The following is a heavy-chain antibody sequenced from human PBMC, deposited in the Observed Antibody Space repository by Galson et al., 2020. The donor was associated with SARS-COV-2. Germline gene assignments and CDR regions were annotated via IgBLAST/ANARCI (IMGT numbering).Heavy chain of an antibody. D-gene: IGHD6-13*01. CDR1: GYTFTGYY. J-gene: IGHJ6*02. CDR3: ARESIAAAGYYYYGRDV. V-gene: IGHV1-2*02. CDR2: INPNSGGT. Sequence: ASVKVSCKASGYTFTGYYMHWVRQAPGQGLEWMGWINPNSGGTNYAQKFQGRVTMTRDTSISTAYMELSRLRSDDTAVYYCARESIAAAGYYYYGRDVWGQGPRSPSP.